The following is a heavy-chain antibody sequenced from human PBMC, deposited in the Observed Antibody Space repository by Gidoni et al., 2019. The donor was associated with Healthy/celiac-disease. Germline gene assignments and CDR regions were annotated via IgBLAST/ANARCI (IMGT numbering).Heavy chain of an antibody. V-gene: IGHV3-21*01. CDR2: ISSSSSYI. D-gene: IGHD5-12*01. CDR3: ARDTLGYAPRAYFDY. CDR1: GFTCSSYS. Sequence: EVQLVESGGGLVKPGGSLRLSCAASGFTCSSYSMNWVRQAPGKGLEWVSSISSSSSYIYYADSVKGRFTISRDNAKNSLYLQMNSLRAEDTAVYYCARDTLGYAPRAYFDYWGQGTLVTVSS. J-gene: IGHJ4*02.